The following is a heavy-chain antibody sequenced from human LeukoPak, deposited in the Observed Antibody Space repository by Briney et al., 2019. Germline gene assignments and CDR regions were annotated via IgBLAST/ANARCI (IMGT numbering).Heavy chain of an antibody. D-gene: IGHD2-15*01. CDR1: GFTFSHAW. V-gene: IGHV3-15*01. CDR3: ITDVPGAAYPFDY. CDR2: IKSKADGGTI. J-gene: IGHJ4*02. Sequence: PGGSLRLSCVASGFTFSHAWMTWVRQAPGKGLEWVGLIKSKADGGTIDYSAPVKGRFTISRDDSKNTLYLYMDSLKTEDTAAYYCITDVPGAAYPFDYWGQGTLVTVSS.